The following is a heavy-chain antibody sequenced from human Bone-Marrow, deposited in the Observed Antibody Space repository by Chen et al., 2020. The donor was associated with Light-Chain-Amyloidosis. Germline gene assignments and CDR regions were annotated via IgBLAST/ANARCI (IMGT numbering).Heavy chain of an antibody. D-gene: IGHD5-12*01. V-gene: IGHV5-51*01. J-gene: IGHJ4*02. Sequence: EVQLEQSGPEVIKPGESLKISCKGSGYTFPNYWIGWVRQMPGKGLEWMGVIYPDDSDARYSPSFEGRVTISADKSITTACLQWRSLKASDTARYYCARRRDGYNVDYWGQGTLVTVSS. CDR3: ARRRDGYNVDY. CDR2: IYPDDSDA. CDR1: GYTFPNYW.